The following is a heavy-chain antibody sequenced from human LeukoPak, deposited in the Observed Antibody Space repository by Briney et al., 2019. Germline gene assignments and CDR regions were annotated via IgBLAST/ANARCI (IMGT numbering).Heavy chain of an antibody. Sequence: SQTLSLTYAISGDSASSNSATWNWIRQSPSRGLEWLGRTYYRSKWYKYYAVSVKGRITINPDTSKNQFSLQLNSVTPEDTAVYYCARGPSYFQHWGQGTLVTVSS. CDR3: ARGPSYFQH. V-gene: IGHV6-1*01. CDR2: TYYRSKWYK. CDR1: GDSASSNSAT. J-gene: IGHJ1*01.